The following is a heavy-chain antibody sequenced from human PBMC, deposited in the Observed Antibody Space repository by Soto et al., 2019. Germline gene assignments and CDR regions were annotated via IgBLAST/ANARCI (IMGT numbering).Heavy chain of an antibody. CDR1: GGSISSSNW. CDR2: IYHGGST. J-gene: IGHJ4*02. CDR3: ATSSGYYDILTGYYPLYY. Sequence: VQLQESGPGLVKPSGTLSLTCAVSGGSISSSNWWSWVRQPPGKGLEWIGEIYHGGSTNYNPSLKSRVTISVDKSKNQFSLKLSSVTAADTAVYYCATSSGYYDILTGYYPLYYWGQGTLVTVSS. D-gene: IGHD3-9*01. V-gene: IGHV4-4*02.